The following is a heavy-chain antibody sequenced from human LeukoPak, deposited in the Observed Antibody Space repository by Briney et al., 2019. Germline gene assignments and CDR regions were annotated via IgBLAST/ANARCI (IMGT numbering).Heavy chain of an antibody. CDR2: ISGSGDNT. CDR1: GFTFSSYA. V-gene: IGHV3-23*01. D-gene: IGHD3-22*01. CDR3: AKDLTMRGFGFNY. J-gene: IGHJ4*02. Sequence: GGSLRLSCAASGFTFSSYAMSWVRQVPGKGLEWVSVISGSGDNTYYADSVKGRFTISRDNSKNTLYLQMNSLRAEDTAVYYCAKDLTMRGFGFNYWGQGTLVTVSS.